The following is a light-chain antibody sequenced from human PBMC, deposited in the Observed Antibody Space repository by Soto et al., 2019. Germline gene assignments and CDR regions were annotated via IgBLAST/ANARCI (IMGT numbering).Light chain of an antibody. CDR3: QQYNNWPRGK. V-gene: IGKV3-15*01. CDR2: GAS. CDR1: QSVSSSY. J-gene: IGKJ1*01. Sequence: EIVLTQSPGTLSLSPGERATLSCRASQSVSSSYLAWYQQKPGQAPRLLIYGASTRATGIPARFSGSGSGTEFTLTISSLQSEDFALYYCQQYNNWPRGKFGQGTKV.